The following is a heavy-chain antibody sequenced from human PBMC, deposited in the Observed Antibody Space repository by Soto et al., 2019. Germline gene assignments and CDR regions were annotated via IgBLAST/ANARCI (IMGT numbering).Heavy chain of an antibody. J-gene: IGHJ6*02. CDR3: ARDSADDYPNYYYYGMDV. V-gene: IGHV3-74*01. CDR1: GFTFSSYW. D-gene: IGHD3-16*01. Sequence: EVQLVESGGGLVQPGGSLRLSCAASGFTFSSYWMHWVRQAPGKGLVWVSRINSDGSSTSYADSVKGRFTISRDNAKNTLYLQMNSLRAEDTAVYYCARDSADDYPNYYYYGMDVWGQGTMVTVSS. CDR2: INSDGSST.